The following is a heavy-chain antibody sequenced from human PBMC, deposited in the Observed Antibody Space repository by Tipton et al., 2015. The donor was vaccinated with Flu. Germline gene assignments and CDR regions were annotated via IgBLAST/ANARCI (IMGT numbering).Heavy chain of an antibody. D-gene: IGHD3-3*01. CDR3: ARDRVTIFGVVISYYGMDV. CDR2: IYSGGST. J-gene: IGHJ6*02. V-gene: IGHV3-53*01. CDR1: GFTVSSNY. Sequence: LRLSCAASGFTVSSNYMSWVRQAPGKGLEWVSVIYSGGSTYYADSVKGRFTISRDNSKNTLYLQMNSLRAEDTAVYYCARDRVTIFGVVISYYGMDVWGQGTTVTVSS.